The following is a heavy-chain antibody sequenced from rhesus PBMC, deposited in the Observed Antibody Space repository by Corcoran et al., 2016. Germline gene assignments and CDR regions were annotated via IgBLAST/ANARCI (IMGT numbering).Heavy chain of an antibody. V-gene: IGHV4-173*01. CDR2: ISCSDGST. CDR1: GGSIRDNW. J-gene: IGHJ4*01. D-gene: IGHD5-24*01. Sequence: QLQLQESGPGLVKPSETLSLPCAVSGGSIRDNWWSWIGTPPGKGLEWFGRISCSDGSTSYNPSFKGRVTISTDPANNHLSLKLISVTAADTAVYYCARDRIYSGYDYWGQGVLVTVSS. CDR3: ARDRIYSGYDY.